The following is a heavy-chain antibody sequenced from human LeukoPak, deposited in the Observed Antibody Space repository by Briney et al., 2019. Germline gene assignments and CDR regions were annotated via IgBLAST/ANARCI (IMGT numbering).Heavy chain of an antibody. Sequence: ASVKVSCKASGYTFTGYYMHWVRQAPGQGLEWMGWINPNSGGTKYAQKFQGRVTMTRDTSISTAYMELSRLRSDDTAVYYCESDGVRGYYYYMDVWGKGTTVTVSS. CDR1: GYTFTGYY. CDR3: ESDGVRGYYYYMDV. CDR2: INPNSGGT. J-gene: IGHJ6*03. V-gene: IGHV1-2*02. D-gene: IGHD3-10*01.